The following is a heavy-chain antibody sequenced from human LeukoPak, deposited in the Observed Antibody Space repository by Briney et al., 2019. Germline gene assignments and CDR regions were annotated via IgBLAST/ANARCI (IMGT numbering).Heavy chain of an antibody. CDR2: IKQDGSEK. D-gene: IGHD3-10*01. V-gene: IGHV3-7*01. CDR1: GFTFSNAW. CDR3: AREMVRGVIFAFDI. Sequence: PGGSLRLSCAASGFTFSNAWMSWVRQAPGKGLEWVANIKQDGSEKYYVDSVKGRFTISRDNAKNSLYLQINSLRAEDTAVYYCAREMVRGVIFAFDIWGQGTMVTVSS. J-gene: IGHJ3*02.